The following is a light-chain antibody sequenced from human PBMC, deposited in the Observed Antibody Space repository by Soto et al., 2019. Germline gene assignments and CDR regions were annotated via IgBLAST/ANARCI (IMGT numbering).Light chain of an antibody. V-gene: IGKV3-15*01. Sequence: EIVMTQSPATLSVSPGERATLSCGASQSVSSNLAWYQQKPGQAPRLLIYGASTRATGIPARFSGSGSGTEFTLTISSLQSEDFAVYYCQQYEQWPPWTFGQGTKVDIK. CDR1: QSVSSN. J-gene: IGKJ1*01. CDR2: GAS. CDR3: QQYEQWPPWT.